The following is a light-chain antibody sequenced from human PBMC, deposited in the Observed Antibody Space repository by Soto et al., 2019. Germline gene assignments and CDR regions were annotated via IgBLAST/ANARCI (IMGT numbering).Light chain of an antibody. CDR3: QQSDSTPPYT. Sequence: DLQMTQSPYSLSASVGDRVTITCRASQSISSYLNWYQQKPGKAPKLLIYAASSLQSGVPSRFSGSGSGTAFTLTISSLQPEDCATYYCQQSDSTPPYTFGQGTKLEIK. CDR2: AAS. J-gene: IGKJ2*01. CDR1: QSISSY. V-gene: IGKV1-39*01.